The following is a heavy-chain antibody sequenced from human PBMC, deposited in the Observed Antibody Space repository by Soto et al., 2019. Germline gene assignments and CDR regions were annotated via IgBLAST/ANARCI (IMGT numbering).Heavy chain of an antibody. CDR2: ISGGGGGT. V-gene: IGHV3-23*01. CDR1: GVTFSSYA. CDR3: ATFESSGYYYAWLQH. D-gene: IGHD3-22*01. Sequence: GGSLRLSCAVSGVTFSSYAMSWVRQAPGKGLEWVSVISGGGGGTDYAESVRGRFTIARDNSNSTLYLQMDSLRAEDTAVYYYATFESSGYYYAWLQHWGQGTLVTVSS. J-gene: IGHJ1*01.